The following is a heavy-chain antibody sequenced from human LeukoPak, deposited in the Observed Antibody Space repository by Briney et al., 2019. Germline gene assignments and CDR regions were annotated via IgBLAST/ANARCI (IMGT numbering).Heavy chain of an antibody. CDR1: GGSVSSADYY. CDR2: IYYSGSP. D-gene: IGHD1-26*01. Sequence: PSETLSLTCTVSGGSVSSADYYWSWIRQPRGKGLEWIGYIYYSGSPYYTPSLKSRFTISVDTSKNQFSLKLSSVTAADTAVYYCARSDWDIVGATNAFDIWGQGAMVTVSS. J-gene: IGHJ3*02. CDR3: ARSDWDIVGATNAFDI. V-gene: IGHV4-30-4*01.